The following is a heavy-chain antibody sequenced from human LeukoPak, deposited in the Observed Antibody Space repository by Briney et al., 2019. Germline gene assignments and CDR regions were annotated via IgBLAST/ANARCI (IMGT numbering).Heavy chain of an antibody. CDR1: GFTFSSYA. V-gene: IGHV3-23*01. CDR3: GYWGNSGYYDY. Sequence: PGGSLRLSCAASGFTFSSYAMSWVRQAPGKGLEWVSISGSGVGTYHADSVKGRFTIYRDNSKNTLYLQVNSLRVEDTAVYYCGYWGNSGYYDYWGQGTLVTVSS. CDR2: SGSGVGT. D-gene: IGHD2-8*02. J-gene: IGHJ4*02.